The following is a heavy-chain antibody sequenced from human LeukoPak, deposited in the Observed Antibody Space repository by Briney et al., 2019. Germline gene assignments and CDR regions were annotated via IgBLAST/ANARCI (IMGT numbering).Heavy chain of an antibody. Sequence: GGSLRLSCAASGITVSSNYMSWVRQAPGKGREWVSVMYSGGSTYYADSVKGRFTFSRDNSKNTLYLQMNSLRAEDTAVYYCARSNCDSCYMGVWYYFDYWGQGATVTVSS. CDR2: MYSGGST. J-gene: IGHJ4*02. CDR3: ARSNCDSCYMGVWYYFDY. V-gene: IGHV3-66*01. CDR1: GITVSSNY. D-gene: IGHD3-10*01.